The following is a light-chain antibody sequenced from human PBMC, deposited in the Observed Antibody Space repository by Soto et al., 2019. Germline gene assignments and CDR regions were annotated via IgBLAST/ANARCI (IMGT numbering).Light chain of an antibody. V-gene: IGKV1-33*01. Sequence: DIGMTQSPASLSVSLGDRATLSCQASQSISNYLSWYQQKPGKPPKHLMYDATMLETGVPSRFSGSGSGRDFTFTISSLQPEDIATYYCQQDENFCRTFGQGTKVDI. CDR1: QSISNY. J-gene: IGKJ1*01. CDR3: QQDENFCRT. CDR2: DAT.